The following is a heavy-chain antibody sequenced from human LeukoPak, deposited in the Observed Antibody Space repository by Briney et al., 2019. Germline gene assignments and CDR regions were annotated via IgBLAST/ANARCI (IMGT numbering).Heavy chain of an antibody. V-gene: IGHV3-30*04. Sequence: GRSLRLSCAASGFTFSSYAMHWVRQAPGKGLEWVAVISYDGSNKYYADSVKGRFTISRDNSKNTLYLQMNSLRAEDTAVYYCARDNYGLDYWGQGTLVTVSS. CDR1: GFTFSSYA. J-gene: IGHJ4*02. CDR3: ARDNYGLDY. CDR2: ISYDGSNK. D-gene: IGHD4-17*01.